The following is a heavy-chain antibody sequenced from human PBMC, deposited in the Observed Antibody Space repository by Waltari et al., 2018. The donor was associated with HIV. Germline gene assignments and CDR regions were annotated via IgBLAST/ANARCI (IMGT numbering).Heavy chain of an antibody. CDR2: IYSGNNT. V-gene: IGHV3-53*02. CDR1: GFTVSNNY. D-gene: IGHD6-19*01. J-gene: IGHJ4*02. Sequence: EVQLVETGGGLIQPGGSLRLSCTASGFTVSNNYMSWVRQAPGKGLEWVSVIYSGNNTYYADSVKGRFTISRDNSKNTVYLQMNNLRAEDTAVYYCARLYSSGWYGFFSLGDSDYWGQGTLVTVSS. CDR3: ARLYSSGWYGFFSLGDSDY.